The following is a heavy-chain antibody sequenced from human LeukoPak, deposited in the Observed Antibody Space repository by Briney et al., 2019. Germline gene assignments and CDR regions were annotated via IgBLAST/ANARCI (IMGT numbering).Heavy chain of an antibody. V-gene: IGHV3-23*01. J-gene: IGHJ4*02. D-gene: IGHD3-10*01. CDR1: GFTFSSYA. CDR2: ISGSGGST. Sequence: GGSLSLSCAASGFTFSSYAMSWVRQAPGKELEWVSAISGSGGSTYYADSVKGRFTISRDNSTNTLYLQTNSLRAEDTAVYYCAKALGLDYGSGSYYKWEFKSRHFDYWGQGTLVTVSS. CDR3: AKALGLDYGSGSYYKWEFKSRHFDY.